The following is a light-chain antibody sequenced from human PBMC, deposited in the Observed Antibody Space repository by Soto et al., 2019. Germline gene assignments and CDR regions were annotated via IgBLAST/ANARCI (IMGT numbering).Light chain of an antibody. V-gene: IGLV1-44*01. Sequence: QSVLTQPPSASGTPGQRVSVSCTGSNSNIGYNSVNWYHQFPGTAPKHLIFSTNQRPSGVPDRFSGSKSGTSASLAISGLQSEDEADYYCASWDDSLNGWVFGGGTKLTVL. J-gene: IGLJ3*02. CDR3: ASWDDSLNGWV. CDR2: STN. CDR1: NSNIGYNS.